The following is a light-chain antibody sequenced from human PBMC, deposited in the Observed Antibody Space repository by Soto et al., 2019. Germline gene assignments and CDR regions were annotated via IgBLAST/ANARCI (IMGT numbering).Light chain of an antibody. CDR3: MQALQTPRRT. CDR2: LGS. Sequence: DIVMTQSPLSLPVTPGEPASISCRSSQSLLHSNGYNYLDWYLQKPGQSPQLLIYLGSNRASGVPDRFSGSGSGTVFTLKISRVEAEDVGVYYWMQALQTPRRTFGQGTKVEIK. V-gene: IGKV2-28*01. CDR1: QSLLHSNGYNY. J-gene: IGKJ1*01.